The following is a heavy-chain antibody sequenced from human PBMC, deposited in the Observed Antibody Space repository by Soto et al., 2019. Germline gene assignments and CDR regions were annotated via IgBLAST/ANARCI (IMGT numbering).Heavy chain of an antibody. V-gene: IGHV4-34*01. CDR3: ARGYFWSGYYYYYYYGMDV. Sequence: SSQTLSLTCSVYVGSFSGYYWSCIRQPPGKWLEWIGEINHSGSTNYNPSLKSRVTISVDTSKNQFSLKLSSVTAAETAVYYCARGYFWSGYYYYYYYGMDVWGQGTTVTVSS. J-gene: IGHJ6*02. CDR2: INHSGST. D-gene: IGHD3-3*01. CDR1: VGSFSGYY.